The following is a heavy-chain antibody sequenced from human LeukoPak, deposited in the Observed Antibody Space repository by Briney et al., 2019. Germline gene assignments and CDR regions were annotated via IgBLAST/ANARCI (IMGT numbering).Heavy chain of an antibody. J-gene: IGHJ4*02. CDR3: ARDDVVSGTGLGDY. D-gene: IGHD5/OR15-5a*01. V-gene: IGHV3-74*01. Sequence: GGSLRLSCAASGFTFSSYWMHWVRHAPEKGLVWVSHINSDGSSTTYADSVKGRFTISRDNARNTLYLQMNSLRAEDTAVYYCARDDVVSGTGLGDYWGQGTLVTVSS. CDR2: INSDGSST. CDR1: GFTFSSYW.